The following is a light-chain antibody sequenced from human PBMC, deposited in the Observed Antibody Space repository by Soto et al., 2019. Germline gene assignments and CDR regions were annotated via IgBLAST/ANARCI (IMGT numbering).Light chain of an antibody. Sequence: EIVLTQSPGTLSLSPGERATLSCRASQSVSSSYLAWYQQKPGQAPRLLIYGASSRATGIPDRFSGSGSGTDFNLTISRLEPEDFAVYYWHQYGSSPRTFGQGTKVEI. V-gene: IGKV3-20*01. CDR1: QSVSSSY. CDR2: GAS. J-gene: IGKJ1*01. CDR3: HQYGSSPRT.